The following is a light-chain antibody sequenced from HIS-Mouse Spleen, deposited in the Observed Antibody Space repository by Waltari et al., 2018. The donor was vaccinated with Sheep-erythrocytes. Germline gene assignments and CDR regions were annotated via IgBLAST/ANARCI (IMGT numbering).Light chain of an antibody. V-gene: IGLV2-11*01. CDR1: RSDVGGYNY. J-gene: IGLJ1*01. CDR3: CSYAGSYNHV. Sequence: QSALTQPRSVSGSPGQSVTISCNGTRSDVGGYNYVSWYQQHPRKAPKPMIYDVSKRPSGVPDRFSGSKSGNTASLTISGLQAEDEADYYCCSYAGSYNHVFATGTKVTVL. CDR2: DVS.